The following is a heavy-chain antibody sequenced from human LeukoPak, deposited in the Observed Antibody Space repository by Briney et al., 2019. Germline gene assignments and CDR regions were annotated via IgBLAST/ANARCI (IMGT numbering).Heavy chain of an antibody. V-gene: IGHV1-69*05. Sequence: SVKVSCKASGGTFSSNAISWVRQAPGQGLEWMGRIIPIFGTANYAQKFQGRVTITTDESTSTAYMELSSLRSEDTAVYYCACALYYYDSSGYYQFRDYWGQGTLVTVSS. D-gene: IGHD3-22*01. CDR2: IIPIFGTA. CDR3: ACALYYYDSSGYYQFRDY. J-gene: IGHJ4*02. CDR1: GGTFSSNA.